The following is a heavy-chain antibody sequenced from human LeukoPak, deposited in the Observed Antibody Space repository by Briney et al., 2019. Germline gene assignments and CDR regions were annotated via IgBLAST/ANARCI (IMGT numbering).Heavy chain of an antibody. CDR3: ARRMRGYSSSWGPFDY. CDR1: GGPISSYY. D-gene: IGHD6-13*01. J-gene: IGHJ4*02. V-gene: IGHV4-39*01. Sequence: SETLSLTCTVSGGPISSYYWSWIRQPPGKGLEWIGSIYYSGSTYYNPSLKSRVTISVDTSKNQFSLKLSSVTAADTAVYYCARRMRGYSSSWGPFDYWGQGTLVTVSS. CDR2: IYYSGST.